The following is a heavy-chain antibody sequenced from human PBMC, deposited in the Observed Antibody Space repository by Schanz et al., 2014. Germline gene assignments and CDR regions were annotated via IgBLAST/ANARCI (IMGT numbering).Heavy chain of an antibody. D-gene: IGHD3-16*01. Sequence: VQLLESGGALEQPGGSLRLSCAASGITFSDYAMSWVRQAPGQGLEKVAVTSTDGTKTYYAASVRGRFTISRDNSKNTVYLQMNSLRSEDKAVYYCTRDRGALINHNDALDLWGQGTMVSVSS. CDR1: GITFSDYA. V-gene: IGHV3-30*04. J-gene: IGHJ3*01. CDR2: TSTDGTKT. CDR3: TRDRGALINHNDALDL.